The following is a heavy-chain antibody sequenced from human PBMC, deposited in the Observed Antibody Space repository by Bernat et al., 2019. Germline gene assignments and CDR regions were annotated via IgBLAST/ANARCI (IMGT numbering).Heavy chain of an antibody. Sequence: EVQLLESGGGLVQPGGSLRLSCAASGFTFSSNAMTWVRQAPGKGMEWVAAISGSGDSTYYADSVKGRFTISRDNSQDTLYVQMTSMGAEDTAVYYCARPGPAQWGPFDPWGQGALVTVSS. V-gene: IGHV3-23*01. D-gene: IGHD1-26*01. CDR2: ISGSGDST. J-gene: IGHJ5*02. CDR3: ARPGPAQWGPFDP. CDR1: GFTFSSNA.